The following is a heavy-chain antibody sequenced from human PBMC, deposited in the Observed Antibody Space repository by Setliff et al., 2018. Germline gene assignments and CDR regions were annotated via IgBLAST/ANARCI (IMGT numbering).Heavy chain of an antibody. V-gene: IGHV4-34*01. D-gene: IGHD1-20*01. Sequence: PSETLSLTCAVFGGSFSGYYWSWIRQPPGKGLEWIGEINHSGSTNYNPSLKSRITISIDTSKNSLYLQMNSLRVEDTALYYCARDGNNWNDLDYWGHGTLVTVSS. J-gene: IGHJ4*01. CDR2: INHSGST. CDR3: ARDGNNWNDLDY. CDR1: GGSFSGYY.